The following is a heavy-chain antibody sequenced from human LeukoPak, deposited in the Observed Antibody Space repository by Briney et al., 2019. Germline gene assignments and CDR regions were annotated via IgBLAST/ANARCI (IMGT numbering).Heavy chain of an antibody. CDR2: INSGGSST. CDR1: GFTFGTYW. J-gene: IGHJ4*02. Sequence: GGSLRLSCAASGFTFGTYWMHWLRQAPGKGLMWVSRINSGGSSTRYADSVKGRFTISRDNAKNTLFLQMNSLRAEDTAVYYCAKDSGAIDYWGQGTLVTVSS. V-gene: IGHV3-74*01. D-gene: IGHD1-26*01. CDR3: AKDSGAIDY.